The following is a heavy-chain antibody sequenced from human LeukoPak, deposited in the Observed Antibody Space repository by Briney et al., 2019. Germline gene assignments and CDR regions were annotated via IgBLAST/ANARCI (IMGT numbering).Heavy chain of an antibody. J-gene: IGHJ6*03. V-gene: IGHV1-69*06. CDR1: GGTFSSYA. CDR2: IIPIFETA. D-gene: IGHD6-6*01. Sequence: SVKVSCMASGGTFSSYAISWVRQAPGHGLEWMGGIIPIFETANYAQKFQGRVTITADKSTSTAYMELSSLGSEDTAVYYCARAIAGRPKRGYYYYMDVWGKGTTVTVSS. CDR3: ARAIAGRPKRGYYYYMDV.